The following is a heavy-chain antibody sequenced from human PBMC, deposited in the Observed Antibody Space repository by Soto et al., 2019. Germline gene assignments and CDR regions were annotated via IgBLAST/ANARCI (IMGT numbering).Heavy chain of an antibody. J-gene: IGHJ5*02. CDR1: GFTSSNYC. V-gene: IGHV3-48*02. CDR2: ISSSGTTI. CDR3: ARGSEGFDNWFDP. Sequence: EVQLVESGGGWVQPGGSLRLSCAASGFTSSNYCMNWVRQGPGKGLEWVSYISSSGTTIFYAGSVKGRFTVSRDNAKNSVYLQMDSLRDEDTAVYYCARGSEGFDNWFDPWGQGTLVTVSS.